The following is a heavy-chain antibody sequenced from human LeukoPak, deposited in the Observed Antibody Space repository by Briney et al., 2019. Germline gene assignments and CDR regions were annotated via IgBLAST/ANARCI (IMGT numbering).Heavy chain of an antibody. Sequence: GGSLRLSYAASGFTFSSYSMNWVRQAPGKGLEWVSSISSSSSYIYYADSVKGRFTISRDNAKNSLYLQMNSLRAEDTAVYYCARVATLAFDIWGQGTMVTVSS. CDR2: ISSSSSYI. CDR3: ARVATLAFDI. J-gene: IGHJ3*02. V-gene: IGHV3-21*01. CDR1: GFTFSSYS.